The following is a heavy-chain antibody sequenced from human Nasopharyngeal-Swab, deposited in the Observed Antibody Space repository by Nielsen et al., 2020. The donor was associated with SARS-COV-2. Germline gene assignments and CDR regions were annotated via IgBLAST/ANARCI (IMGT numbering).Heavy chain of an antibody. CDR2: MNPNSGNT. D-gene: IGHD2-15*01. V-gene: IGHV1-8*01. J-gene: IGHJ6*02. CDR1: GYIFTSYD. Sequence: ASVKVSCKASGYIFTSYDINWVRQATGQGLEWMGWMNPNSGNTGYAQKFQGRVTMTRNTSISTAYMELSSLRSEDTAVYYCARAGYCSGGSCYLSLYYYYYGMDVWGQGTTVTVSS. CDR3: ARAGYCSGGSCYLSLYYYYYGMDV.